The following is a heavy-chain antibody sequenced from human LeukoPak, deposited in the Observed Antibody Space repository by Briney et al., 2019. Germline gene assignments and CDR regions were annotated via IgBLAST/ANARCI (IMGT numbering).Heavy chain of an antibody. CDR1: GFTFSNAW. D-gene: IGHD3-10*01. J-gene: IGHJ6*04. Sequence: PGGSLRLSCAATGFTFSNAWMSWVRKAPGKGMGSACRIKSKTDGGTTDYAAPVKGRFTISRDDSKNTLYLQMNSLKTEDTAVYYCTTDPDYYGSGSYLYYYGMDVWGKGTTDTVSS. CDR3: TTDPDYYGSGSYLYYYGMDV. CDR2: IKSKTDGGTT. V-gene: IGHV3-15*01.